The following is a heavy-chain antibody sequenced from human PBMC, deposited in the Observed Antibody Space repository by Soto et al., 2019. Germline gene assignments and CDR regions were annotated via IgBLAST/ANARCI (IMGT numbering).Heavy chain of an antibody. J-gene: IGHJ4*02. CDR1: GCPLSNAW. V-gene: IGHV3-15*07. CDR3: SKDQCSTI. CDR2: IKTTAEGGTT. Sequence: GGSLRLCCAASGCPLSNAWMNLVRQAPGKGREWVGRIKTTAEGGTTDYAAPVKGRFTMSRDDSKNTLYLQMKSLKTEYTAVYYCSKDQCSTIWGQVTSVTVSS. D-gene: IGHD2-15*01.